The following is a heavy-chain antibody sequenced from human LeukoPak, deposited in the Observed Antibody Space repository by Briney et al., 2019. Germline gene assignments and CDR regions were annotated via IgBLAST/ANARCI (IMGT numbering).Heavy chain of an antibody. D-gene: IGHD1-7*01. CDR2: IKQDGSKK. J-gene: IGHJ4*02. CDR3: ATDGNYDWNYKSGFDY. CDR1: KSTFSNYW. Sequence: GGSLRLSCAASKSTFSNYWMSWVRQAPGKGLEWVANIKQDGSKKYYVDSVKGRFTISRDNAKNSLYLQMNSLRAEDTAVYYCATDGNYDWNYKSGFDYWGQGTLVTVSS. V-gene: IGHV3-7*01.